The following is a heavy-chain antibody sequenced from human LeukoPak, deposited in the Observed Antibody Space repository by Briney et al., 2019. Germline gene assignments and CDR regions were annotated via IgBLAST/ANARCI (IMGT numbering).Heavy chain of an antibody. CDR1: GFTFSSYG. D-gene: IGHD3-22*01. Sequence: GGSLRLSCAASGFTFSSYGMHWVRQAPGKGLEWVAVISYDGSNKYYADSVKGRFTISRDNSKNTLYLQMNSLRAEDTAVYYCAKVQGSGYYYVSSYYFDYWGQGTLVTVSS. V-gene: IGHV3-30*18. J-gene: IGHJ4*02. CDR2: ISYDGSNK. CDR3: AKVQGSGYYYVSSYYFDY.